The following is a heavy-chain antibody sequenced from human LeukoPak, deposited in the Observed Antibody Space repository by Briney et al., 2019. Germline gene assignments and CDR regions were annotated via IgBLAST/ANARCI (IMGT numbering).Heavy chain of an antibody. CDR2: ISYDGSNK. J-gene: IGHJ4*02. D-gene: IGHD3-3*01. Sequence: GGSLRLSCAASGFTFSSYGMHWVRQAPGKGLEWVAVISYDGSNKYYADSVKGRFTISRDNSKNTLYLQMNSLRAEDTAVYYCAKDQTLRFLEWSTTDYWGQGTLVTVSS. CDR1: GFTFSSYG. V-gene: IGHV3-30*18. CDR3: AKDQTLRFLEWSTTDY.